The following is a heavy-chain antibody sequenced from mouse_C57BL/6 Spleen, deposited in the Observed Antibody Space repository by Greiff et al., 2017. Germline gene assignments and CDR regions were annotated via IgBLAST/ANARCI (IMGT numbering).Heavy chain of an antibody. CDR1: GFTFSDYG. CDR3: ARKSIYYYGSSPYYAMDY. CDR2: ISSGSSTI. V-gene: IGHV5-17*01. D-gene: IGHD1-1*01. Sequence: DVMLVESGGGLVKPGGSLKLSCAASGFTFSDYGMHWVRQAPEQGLEWVAYISSGSSTIYYADTMKGRFTISRDNAKNTLFLQMTSLRSEDTAMYYCARKSIYYYGSSPYYAMDYWGQGTSVTVSS. J-gene: IGHJ4*01.